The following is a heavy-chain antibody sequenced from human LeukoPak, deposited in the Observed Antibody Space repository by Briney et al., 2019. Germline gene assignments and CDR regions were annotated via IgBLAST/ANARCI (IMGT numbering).Heavy chain of an antibody. Sequence: SETLSLTCTVSGGSISSSSYYWGWIRQPPGKGLEWLGSIYYSGSTCYNPSLKSRVTISVDTSKDQFSLKLSSVTAADTAVYYCASLPHYYDSSGYYHLDGYWGQGTLVTVSS. V-gene: IGHV4-39*01. CDR1: GGSISSSSYY. CDR3: ASLPHYYDSSGYYHLDGY. J-gene: IGHJ4*02. D-gene: IGHD3-22*01. CDR2: IYYSGST.